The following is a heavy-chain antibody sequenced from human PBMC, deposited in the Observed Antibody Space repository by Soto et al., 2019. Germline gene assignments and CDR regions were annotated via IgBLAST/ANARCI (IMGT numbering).Heavy chain of an antibody. D-gene: IGHD6-25*01. V-gene: IGHV3-9*01. CDR3: AKDRIAARGFAFDY. CDR1: GFNFDDYA. Sequence: PGGSLRLSCAASGFNFDDYAMHWVRQAPGKGLEWASGISWNSGDTDYVDSVKGRFTISRDNAKNSLYLQMNSLRPEDTAFYYCAKDRIAARGFAFDYWGQGTLVTVSS. CDR2: ISWNSGDT. J-gene: IGHJ4*02.